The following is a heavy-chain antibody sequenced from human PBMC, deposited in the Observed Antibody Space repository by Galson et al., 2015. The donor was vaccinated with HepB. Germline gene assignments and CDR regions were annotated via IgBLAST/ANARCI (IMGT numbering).Heavy chain of an antibody. CDR2: IDPSDSYT. V-gene: IGHV5-10-1*01. Sequence: QSGAEVTKPGESLRISCKGSGYSFTSYWISWVRQMPGKGLEWMGRIDPSDSYTNYSPSFQGHVTISADKSISTAYLQWSSLKASDTAMYYCARHLGCSSTSCYAGAYNWFDPWGQGTLVTVSS. D-gene: IGHD2-2*01. CDR3: ARHLGCSSTSCYAGAYNWFDP. CDR1: GYSFTSYW. J-gene: IGHJ5*02.